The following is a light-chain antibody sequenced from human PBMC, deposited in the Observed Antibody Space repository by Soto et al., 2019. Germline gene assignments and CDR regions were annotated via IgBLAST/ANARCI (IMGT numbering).Light chain of an antibody. Sequence: DVHLTSSHSPRFASVGGSVTITCRASQSISSWLAWYQQKPGKAPKLLIYKASTLESGVTSRFSGSGSGTEFTLTISSLQPDDIATYYCQQYNSYTRFGQGTKVAIK. CDR1: QSISSW. J-gene: IGKJ1*01. CDR3: QQYNSYTR. CDR2: KAS. V-gene: IGKV1-5*03.